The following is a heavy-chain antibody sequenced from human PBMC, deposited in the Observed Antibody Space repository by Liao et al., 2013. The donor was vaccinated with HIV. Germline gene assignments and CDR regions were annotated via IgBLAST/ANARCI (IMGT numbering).Heavy chain of an antibody. CDR2: INTRGSS. V-gene: IGHV4-61*02. J-gene: IGHJ3*02. CDR3: ASPSWGLDALDI. D-gene: IGHD2-2*01. Sequence: QVQLQESGPGLVKPSQTLSLTCTVSGGSISSGDYYWSWIRQPAGKGLEWIGRINTRGSSNYNPSLKSRVTISVDTSKNQFSLKLSSVTAADTAVYYCASPSWGLDALDIWGQGTVVTVSS. CDR1: GGSISSGDYY.